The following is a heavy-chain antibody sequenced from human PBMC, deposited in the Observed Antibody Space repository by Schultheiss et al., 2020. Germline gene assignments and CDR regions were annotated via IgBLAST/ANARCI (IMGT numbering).Heavy chain of an antibody. CDR1: GFTVSSNY. V-gene: IGHV3-66*01. CDR2: IYSGGST. J-gene: IGHJ6*02. CDR3: AKDRSLYYGSGSARNYYYYGMDV. Sequence: GESLKISCAASGFTVSSNYMSWVRQAPGKGLEWVSVIYSGGSTYYADSVKGRFTISRDNSKNTLYLQMNSLRAEDTAVYYCAKDRSLYYGSGSARNYYYYGMDVWGQGTTVTVSS. D-gene: IGHD3-10*01.